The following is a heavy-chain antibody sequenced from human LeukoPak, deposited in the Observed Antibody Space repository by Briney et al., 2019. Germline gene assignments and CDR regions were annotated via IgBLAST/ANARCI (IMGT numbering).Heavy chain of an antibody. CDR2: IYHSGST. J-gene: IGHJ4*02. V-gene: IGHV4-38-2*02. CDR3: ARRYSSGWFNY. Sequence: SETLSLTCTVSGYSISSGYYWGWIRPPPGKGLEWIGSIYHSGSTYYNPSLKSRVTISVDTSKNQFSLKLSSVTAADTAVYYCARRYSSGWFNYWGQGTLVTVSS. D-gene: IGHD6-19*01. CDR1: GYSISSGYY.